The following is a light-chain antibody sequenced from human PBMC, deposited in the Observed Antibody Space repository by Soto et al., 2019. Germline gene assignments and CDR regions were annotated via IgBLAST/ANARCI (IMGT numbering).Light chain of an antibody. CDR1: QSVGTY. V-gene: IGKV3-11*01. CDR3: QQGSNWHPIT. CDR2: EAS. Sequence: EIVLTQSPVTLSLSPGETATLSCRASQSVGTYLAWYQLKSGQAPRLLIYEASKRATGIPARFSGRGSGTDFTLTISSLEPEDFALYSCQQGSNWHPITFGGGTKVEIK. J-gene: IGKJ4*01.